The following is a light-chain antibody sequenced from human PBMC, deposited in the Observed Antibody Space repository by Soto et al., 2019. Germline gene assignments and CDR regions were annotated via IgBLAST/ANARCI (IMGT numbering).Light chain of an antibody. CDR3: QQHGTSPI. Sequence: EVVLTQSPGTLSLSPGKRATLSCRASKAVSSILLAWYQQKPGQAPRLLIYGASSRATGIPDRFSGSGSGTDFTLTVSRLEPEDFAVYYCQQHGTSPIFGGGTKVEIK. V-gene: IGKV3-20*01. CDR2: GAS. J-gene: IGKJ4*01. CDR1: KAVSSIL.